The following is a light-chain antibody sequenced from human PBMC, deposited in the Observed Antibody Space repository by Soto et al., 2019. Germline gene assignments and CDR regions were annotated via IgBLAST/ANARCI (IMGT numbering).Light chain of an antibody. J-gene: IGKJ1*01. Sequence: IDINHSRSSVYLPVGDRVTITYRASQGIRNDLGWYQQKPGKAPKLLIYKASNLESGVPSRFSGIGSGTEFTLTSSSLQPDDIPTYYWQPSNSYRGFAEGTKVDFK. CDR2: KAS. CDR3: QPSNSYRG. CDR1: QGIRND. V-gene: IGKV1-13*02.